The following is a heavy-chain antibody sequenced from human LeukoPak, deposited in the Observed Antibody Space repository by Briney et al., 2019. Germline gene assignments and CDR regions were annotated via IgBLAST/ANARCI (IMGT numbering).Heavy chain of an antibody. CDR1: GFTFSSYG. D-gene: IGHD3-9*01. J-gene: IGHJ6*02. CDR2: IWYDGSNK. V-gene: IGHV3-33*01. Sequence: GGSLRLSCAASGFTFSSYGMHWVRQAPGKGLEGVAVIWYDGSNKYYADSVKGRFTISRDNSKNTLYLQMNSLRAEDTAVYYCARDPPYYDILTGYYDYYYGMDVWGQGTTVTVSS. CDR3: ARDPPYYDILTGYYDYYYGMDV.